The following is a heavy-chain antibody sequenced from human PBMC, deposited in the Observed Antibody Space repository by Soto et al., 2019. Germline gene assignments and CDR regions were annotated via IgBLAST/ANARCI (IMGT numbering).Heavy chain of an antibody. Sequence: TLSLTCTVSGGAIISGGYYWSCIRQGPGRGLVWIGYIYFGGSTSYYPYLNSRVTISVEKYKNQFSLKLSSVTAADAAVYYCARNKWAQDAFDIWGQGTMVTVSS. V-gene: IGHV4-31*03. CDR1: GGAIISGGYY. CDR3: ARNKWAQDAFDI. D-gene: IGHD2-8*01. CDR2: IYFGGST. J-gene: IGHJ3*02.